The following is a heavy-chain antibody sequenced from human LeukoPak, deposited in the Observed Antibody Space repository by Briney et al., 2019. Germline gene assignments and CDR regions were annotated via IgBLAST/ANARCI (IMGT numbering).Heavy chain of an antibody. CDR2: IYSGRST. CDR3: AREVAGGYYFDC. CDR1: GFTVSSNY. V-gene: IGHV3-53*01. Sequence: GGSLRLSCAASGFTVSSNYMSWVRQAPGKGLEWVSVIYSGRSTYYADSVKGRFTISRDNSKNTLFLQMNSLRAEDTAVYYCAREVAGGYYFDCWGQGILVIVSS. J-gene: IGHJ4*02. D-gene: IGHD6-19*01.